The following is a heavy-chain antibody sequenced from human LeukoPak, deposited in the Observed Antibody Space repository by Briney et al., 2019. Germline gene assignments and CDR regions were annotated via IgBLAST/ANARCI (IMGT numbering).Heavy chain of an antibody. J-gene: IGHJ4*02. CDR1: GFTFSSYT. CDR3: ATAYSNYGYCLDY. CDR2: ISTTSSYI. Sequence: PGGCLRLSCAASGFTFSSYTMNWVRQAPGKGLEWVSSISTTSSYIYYADSVKGRFTISRDNAKDSLYLQMNSLRAEDTAVYYCATAYSNYGYCLDYWGQGSLVTVSS. V-gene: IGHV3-21*01. D-gene: IGHD3-10*01.